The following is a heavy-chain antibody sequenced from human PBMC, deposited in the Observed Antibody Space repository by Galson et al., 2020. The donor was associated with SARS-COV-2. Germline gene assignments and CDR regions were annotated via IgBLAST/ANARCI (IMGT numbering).Heavy chain of an antibody. J-gene: IGHJ5*02. Sequence: GGSLRLSCAASGFTFSSYAMSWVRQAPGKGLEWVSAISGSGGSTYYADSVKGRFTISRDNSKNTLYLQINSLRAEDTAVYYCAKFPFMIVVVNGDWFDPWGQGTVVTVSS. D-gene: IGHD3-22*01. V-gene: IGHV3-23*01. CDR3: AKFPFMIVVVNGDWFDP. CDR1: GFTFSSYA. CDR2: ISGSGGST.